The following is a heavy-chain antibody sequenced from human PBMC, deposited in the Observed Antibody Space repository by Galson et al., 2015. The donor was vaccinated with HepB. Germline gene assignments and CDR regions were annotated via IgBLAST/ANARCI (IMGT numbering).Heavy chain of an antibody. Sequence: SETLSLTCAVYGGSFSGYYWSWIRQPPGKGLEWIGEINHSGSTNYNPSLKSRVTISVDTSKNQSSLKLSSVTAADTAVYYCARQRIRYYDYVWGSYRHGGYYFDYWGQGTLVTVSS. J-gene: IGHJ4*02. CDR1: GGSFSGYY. D-gene: IGHD3-16*02. CDR3: ARQRIRYYDYVWGSYRHGGYYFDY. CDR2: INHSGST. V-gene: IGHV4-34*01.